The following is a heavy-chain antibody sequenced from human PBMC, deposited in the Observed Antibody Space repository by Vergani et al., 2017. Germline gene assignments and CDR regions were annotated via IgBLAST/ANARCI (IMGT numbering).Heavy chain of an antibody. J-gene: IGHJ4*02. CDR2: ISGYNGNT. CDR3: ARGGTTYPVAETGYFDY. CDR1: GYTFTSYG. D-gene: IGHD6-19*01. V-gene: IGHV1-18*01. Sequence: QDQLVQSGGEVKKPGASMKVSCKVSGYTFTSYGISWVRQAPGQGLEWLGWISGYNGNTNYAQRFQDRVTMTTDTSTSTAYLEVRSLKSDDTAVYYCARGGTTYPVAETGYFDYWGQGTLVTVSS.